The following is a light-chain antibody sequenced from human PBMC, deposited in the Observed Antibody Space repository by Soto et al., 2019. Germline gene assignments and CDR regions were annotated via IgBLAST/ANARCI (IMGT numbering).Light chain of an antibody. J-gene: IGLJ2*01. CDR3: ASWDDSLNGHVI. CDR2: SYS. CDR1: SSNIGGNT. Sequence: QPVLTQPPSASGTPGQRVTISCSGSSSNIGGNTVNWYQQLPGTPPKLLIYSYSRRPSGVPDRFSGSKSGTSASLAISALQSEDEADYYCASWDDSLNGHVIFGGGTKLTVL. V-gene: IGLV1-44*01.